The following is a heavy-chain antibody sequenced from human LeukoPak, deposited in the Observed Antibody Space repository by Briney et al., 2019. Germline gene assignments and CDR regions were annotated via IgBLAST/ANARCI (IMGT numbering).Heavy chain of an antibody. J-gene: IGHJ5*02. CDR1: GYTFTNYG. CDR3: ARGGSSGPEGWFDP. V-gene: IGHV1-18*01. CDR2: ISPYNGNT. D-gene: IGHD6-19*01. Sequence: ASVKVSCKASGYTFTNYGITWVRQAPGQGLEWMGWISPYNGNTKYAHKVQGRVTMTTDTYTRTPYIELRNLRSDGTAVYYCARGGSSGPEGWFDPWAQGTLVTVSS.